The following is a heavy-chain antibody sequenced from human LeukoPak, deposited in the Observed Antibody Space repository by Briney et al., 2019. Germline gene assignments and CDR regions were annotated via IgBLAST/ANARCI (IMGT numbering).Heavy chain of an antibody. V-gene: IGHV4-34*01. CDR1: GFTFSSYW. Sequence: TGGSLRLSCAASGFTFSSYWMSWIRQPPGKGLEWIGEINHSGSTNYNPSLKSRVTISVDTSKNQFSLKLGSVTAADTAVYYCARTTRGLWFGGWGQGTLVTVSS. D-gene: IGHD3-10*01. J-gene: IGHJ4*02. CDR3: ARTTRGLWFGG. CDR2: INHSGST.